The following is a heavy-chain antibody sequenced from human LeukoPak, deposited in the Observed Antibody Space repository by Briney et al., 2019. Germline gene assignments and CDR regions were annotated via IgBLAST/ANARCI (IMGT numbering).Heavy chain of an antibody. Sequence: ASVKVSCKASGYTFTDYYMHWVRQAPGQGLEWMGWLNPNSGDTNYAQNFQGRVTMTRDTSINTAYMELTRMTSDDTAVYFCARGGGTSGPELDYWGQGTLVTVSS. CDR1: GYTFTDYY. J-gene: IGHJ4*02. CDR3: ARGGGTSGPELDY. CDR2: LNPNSGDT. D-gene: IGHD3-3*01. V-gene: IGHV1-2*02.